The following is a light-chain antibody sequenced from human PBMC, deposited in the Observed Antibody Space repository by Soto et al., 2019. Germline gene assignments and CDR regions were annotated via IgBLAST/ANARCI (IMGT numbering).Light chain of an antibody. CDR2: KAS. V-gene: IGKV1-5*03. J-gene: IGKJ1*01. CDR3: QQCNSFPWT. CDR1: QSISSW. Sequence: DIQMTQSPSTLSASVGDRVTITCRASQSISSWLAWYQQKPGRAHKLLIYKASSLESGVPSRFSGSGSGTEFTLTISSLQPDDFATYYCQQCNSFPWTFGQGTKVEIK.